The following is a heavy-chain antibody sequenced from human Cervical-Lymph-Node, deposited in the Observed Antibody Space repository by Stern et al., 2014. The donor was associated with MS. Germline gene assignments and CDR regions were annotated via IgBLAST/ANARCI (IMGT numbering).Heavy chain of an antibody. CDR1: GFMFNTYG. J-gene: IGHJ4*02. CDR3: ARDRGSYNLIDY. CDR2: IWYDGSNK. V-gene: IGHV3-33*01. D-gene: IGHD1-26*01. Sequence: VHLVESGGGVVQPGGSLRLSCAASGFMFNTYGMHWVRQAPGKGLEWVALIWYDGSNKDYVDSVKGRFTISRDNSRNTLYLQMNSLNAEDTAVYFCARDRGSYNLIDYWGQGTLVTVSS.